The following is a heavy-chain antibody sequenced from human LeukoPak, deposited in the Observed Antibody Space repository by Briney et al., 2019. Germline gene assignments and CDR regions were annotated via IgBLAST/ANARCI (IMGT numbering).Heavy chain of an antibody. Sequence: GGSLRLSCAASGFTVSSNYMTWVRQAPGKGLEWVSVIYSGGSTYYADSVKGRFTISRDNSKNTLYLQMNSLRVEDTAFYYCARDLAYSRLDYWGRGTLVTVSS. CDR2: IYSGGST. CDR3: ARDLAYSRLDY. CDR1: GFTVSSNY. J-gene: IGHJ4*02. D-gene: IGHD5-18*01. V-gene: IGHV3-66*01.